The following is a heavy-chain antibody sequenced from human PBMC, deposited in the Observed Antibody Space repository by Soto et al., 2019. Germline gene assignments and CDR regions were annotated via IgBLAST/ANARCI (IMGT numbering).Heavy chain of an antibody. Sequence: PSETLSLTCTVSGCSISSSSYYWGWIRQPPGKGLEWIGSIYYSGSTYYNPSLKSRVTISVDTSKNQFSLKLSSVTAADTAVYYCARHGDYRTFGGVIEQNNWFDPWGQGTLVTVSS. D-gene: IGHD3-16*02. CDR2: IYYSGST. V-gene: IGHV4-39*01. CDR3: ARHGDYRTFGGVIEQNNWFDP. J-gene: IGHJ5*02. CDR1: GCSISSSSYY.